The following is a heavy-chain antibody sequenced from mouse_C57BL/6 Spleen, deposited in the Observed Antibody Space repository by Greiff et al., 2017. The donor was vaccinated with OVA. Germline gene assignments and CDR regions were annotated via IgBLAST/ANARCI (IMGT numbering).Heavy chain of an antibody. J-gene: IGHJ1*03. CDR2: ISDGGS. CDR3: ARDRYYYGSSSWYFDV. CDR1: GFTFSSYA. V-gene: IGHV5-4*01. Sequence: EVMLVESGGGLVKPGGSLKLSCAASGFTFSSYAMSWVRQTPEKRLEWVATISDGGSYTISRDNAKNNLYLQMSHLKSEDTAMYYCARDRYYYGSSSWYFDVWGTGTTVTVSS. D-gene: IGHD1-1*01.